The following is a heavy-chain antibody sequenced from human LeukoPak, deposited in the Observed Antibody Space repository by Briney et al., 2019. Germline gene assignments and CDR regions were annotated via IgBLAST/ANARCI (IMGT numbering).Heavy chain of an antibody. Sequence: PSETLSLTCTVSGGSISRYYWSWIRQPAGKGLEWIGRMYTSGSTTYNPSLKSRVTMSVDTSKNQFSLKLSSVTAADTAVYYCARETIFGVVKNYYYYYMDVWGKGTTVTVPS. J-gene: IGHJ6*03. CDR2: MYTSGST. CDR1: GGSISRYY. D-gene: IGHD3-3*01. CDR3: ARETIFGVVKNYYYYYMDV. V-gene: IGHV4-4*07.